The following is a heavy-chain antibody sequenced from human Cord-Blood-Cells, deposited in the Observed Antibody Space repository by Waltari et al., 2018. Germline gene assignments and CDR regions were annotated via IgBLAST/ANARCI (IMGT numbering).Heavy chain of an antibody. CDR1: GGSISSGGYY. J-gene: IGHJ6*02. D-gene: IGHD6-13*01. CDR2: IYYSGST. CDR3: ARDQVAAASYGMDV. Sequence: VQLQESGPGLVKPSQTLSLTCTVSGGSISSGGYYWSWIRQHPGKGLEWIGYIYYSGSTYYNPSLKSRVTISVDTSKNQFSLKLSSVTAADTAVYYCARDQVAAASYGMDVWGQGTTVTVSS. V-gene: IGHV4-31*03.